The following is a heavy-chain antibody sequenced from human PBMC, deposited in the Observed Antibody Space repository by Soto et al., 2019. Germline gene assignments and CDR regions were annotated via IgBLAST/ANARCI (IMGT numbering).Heavy chain of an antibody. D-gene: IGHD2-21*02. V-gene: IGHV3-7*03. CDR3: TSRPSGMTYHAVFDF. CDR2: IKPDGSET. CDR1: GLTFSGHW. Sequence: GGSLRLSCAASGLTFSGHWMTWVRQTPGEGLQWVAAIKPDGSETFYVDSVKGRFTISRDNARNSLFLQMDSLRAEDTAVYYCTSRPSGMTYHAVFDFWGQGTLVTV. J-gene: IGHJ4*02.